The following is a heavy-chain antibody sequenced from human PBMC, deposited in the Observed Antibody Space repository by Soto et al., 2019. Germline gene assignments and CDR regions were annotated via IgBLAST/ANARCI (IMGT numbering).Heavy chain of an antibody. D-gene: IGHD4-4*01. CDR3: ARGNSNYANWFDP. V-gene: IGHV4-30-4*01. CDR2: IYYSGST. CDR1: GGSMSSGDYY. Sequence: PSQTLSLTCTVSGGSMSSGDYYWSWIRQPPGKGLEWIGYIYYSGSTYYNPSLKSRVTISVDTSKNQFSLKLSSVTAADTAVYYCARGNSNYANWFDPWGQGTLVTVSS. J-gene: IGHJ5*02.